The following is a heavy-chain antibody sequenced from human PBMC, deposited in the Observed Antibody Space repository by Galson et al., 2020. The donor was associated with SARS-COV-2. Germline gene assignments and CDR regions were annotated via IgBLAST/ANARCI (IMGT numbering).Heavy chain of an antibody. CDR1: GYSFSSAC. J-gene: IGHJ4*02. V-gene: IGHV5-51*01. D-gene: IGHD4-17*01. Sequence: HGESLKISCQGSGYSFSSACIGRVRQMPGKGLEWMGIIFPGDSDNRHSPPLQGQVPISADKSISTAYLEWSSLQVSDTAMYYCARHYGDYATEIDYWGQGTLVTVSS. CDR2: IFPGDSDN. CDR3: ARHYGDYATEIDY.